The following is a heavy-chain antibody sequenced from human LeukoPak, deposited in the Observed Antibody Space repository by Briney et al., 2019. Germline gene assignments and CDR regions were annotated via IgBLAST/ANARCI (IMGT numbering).Heavy chain of an antibody. CDR1: GYTFTSYG. V-gene: IGHV1-18*01. D-gene: IGHD6-13*01. CDR2: ISAYNGNT. Sequence: ASVKVSCKASGYTFTSYGISWVRQAPGQGLEWMGWISAYNGNTNYAQKLQGRVTMTTDTSTSTAYMELRSLRSDDTAVYYCARGDSSSWTPRGLYNWFDPWGQGTLVTVSS. CDR3: ARGDSSSWTPRGLYNWFDP. J-gene: IGHJ5*02.